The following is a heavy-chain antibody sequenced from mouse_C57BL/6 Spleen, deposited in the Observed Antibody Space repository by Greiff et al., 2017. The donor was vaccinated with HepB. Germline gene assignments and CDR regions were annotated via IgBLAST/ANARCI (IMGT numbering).Heavy chain of an antibody. D-gene: IGHD2-5*01. CDR2: ISSGGSYT. V-gene: IGHV5-6*01. J-gene: IGHJ2*01. CDR1: GFTFSSYG. CDR3: ARQTYYSNHGYFDY. Sequence: EVHLVESGGDLVKPGGSLKLSCAASGFTFSSYGMSWVRQTPDKRLEWVATISSGGSYTYYPDSVKGRFTISRDNAKNTLYLQMSSLKSEDTAMYYCARQTYYSNHGYFDYWGQGTTLTVSS.